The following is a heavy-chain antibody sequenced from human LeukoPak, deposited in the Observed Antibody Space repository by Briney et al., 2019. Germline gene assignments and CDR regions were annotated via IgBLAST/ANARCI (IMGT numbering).Heavy chain of an antibody. CDR2: ISSSGNSI. CDR1: GFIFSSYE. CDR3: ARGPILGDY. J-gene: IGHJ4*02. V-gene: IGHV3-48*03. Sequence: GGPLRLSCVASGFIFSSYEMNWVRQTPGEGLEWLAHISSSGNSIYYADSVRGRFTISRDNAKNSLYLQMNRLRAEDTAVYSCARGPILGDYWGQGTLVTVSS. D-gene: IGHD2/OR15-2a*01.